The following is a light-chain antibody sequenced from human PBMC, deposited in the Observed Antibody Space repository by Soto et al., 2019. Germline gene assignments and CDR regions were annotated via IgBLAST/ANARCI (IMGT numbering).Light chain of an antibody. CDR2: AAS. CDR1: QSISSY. Sequence: IRMTQSPSSLSASVGDRVTITCRASQSISSYLNWYQQKPGKAPKLLIYAASSLQSGVPSRFSGSGSGTDFTLTISSLQSEDFAVYYCQQYNNWLSITFGQGTRLEIK. V-gene: IGKV1-39*01. CDR3: QQYNNWLSIT. J-gene: IGKJ5*01.